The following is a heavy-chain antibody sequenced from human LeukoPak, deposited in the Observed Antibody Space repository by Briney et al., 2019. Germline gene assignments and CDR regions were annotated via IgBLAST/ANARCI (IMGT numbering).Heavy chain of an antibody. V-gene: IGHV4-34*01. CDR3: ARPGNYYGSGSYYGWFDP. CDR2: INHSGST. D-gene: IGHD3-10*01. CDR1: GGSISSYY. Sequence: PSETLSLTCTVSGGSISSYYWSWIRQPPGKGLEWIGEINHSGSTNYNPSLKSRVTISVDTSKNQFSLKLSSVTAADTAVYYCARPGNYYGSGSYYGWFDPWGQGTLVTVSS. J-gene: IGHJ5*02.